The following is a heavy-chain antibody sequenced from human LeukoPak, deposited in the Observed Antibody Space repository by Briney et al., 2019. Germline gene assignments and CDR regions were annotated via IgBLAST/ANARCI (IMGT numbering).Heavy chain of an antibody. J-gene: IGHJ3*02. V-gene: IGHV3-23*01. CDR1: GFTFSSYA. CDR3: AKGVIVVVITTPNDAFDI. CDR2: ISGSGGST. Sequence: GGSLRLSCAASGFTFSSYAMSWVRQAPGKGLEWVSAISGSGGSTYYANSVKGRFTISRDNSKNTLYLQMNSLRAEDTAVYYCAKGVIVVVITTPNDAFDIWGQGTMVTVSS. D-gene: IGHD3-22*01.